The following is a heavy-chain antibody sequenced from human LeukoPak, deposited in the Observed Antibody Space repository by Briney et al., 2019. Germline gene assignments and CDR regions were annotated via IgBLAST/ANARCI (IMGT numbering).Heavy chain of an antibody. V-gene: IGHV1-18*01. CDR3: TRDAALRSVHFDY. D-gene: IGHD5-12*01. CDR1: GYTFTNYG. CDR2: IGADSGNT. Sequence: ASVKVTCKASGYTFTNYGISWVRQAPGQGPEWMGWIGADSGNTNYAQKLQGRVTMTTDTSTSTAYMELRSLRSDDTAVYYCTRDAALRSVHFDYWGQGTLVTVSS. J-gene: IGHJ4*02.